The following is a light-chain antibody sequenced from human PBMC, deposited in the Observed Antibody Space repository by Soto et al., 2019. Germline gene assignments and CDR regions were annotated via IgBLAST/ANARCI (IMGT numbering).Light chain of an antibody. V-gene: IGKV3-20*01. J-gene: IGKJ1*01. CDR2: GAS. CDR3: QQYGSSRR. Sequence: EIVLTQSPGTLSLSPGERATLSCRASQSVSSSYLAWYQQKPGQAPRLLIYGASSMATGIPGRFSGSGSGTDFTLTISRLEPEDFAVYYCQQYGSSRRFGQGTKVEIK. CDR1: QSVSSSY.